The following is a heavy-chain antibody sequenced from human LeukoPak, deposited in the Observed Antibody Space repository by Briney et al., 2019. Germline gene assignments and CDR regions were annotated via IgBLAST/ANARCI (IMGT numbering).Heavy chain of an antibody. D-gene: IGHD2-8*01. CDR2: IIPTLGIA. Sequence: GASVKVSCKASGGTFSSYAISWVRQAPGQGLEWMGRIIPTLGIANYAQKFQGRVTITADKSTSTAYMELSSLRSEDTAVYYCARAGDIVLMVYASYYYGMDVWGQGTTVTVSS. J-gene: IGHJ6*02. CDR1: GGTFSSYA. CDR3: ARAGDIVLMVYASYYYGMDV. V-gene: IGHV1-69*04.